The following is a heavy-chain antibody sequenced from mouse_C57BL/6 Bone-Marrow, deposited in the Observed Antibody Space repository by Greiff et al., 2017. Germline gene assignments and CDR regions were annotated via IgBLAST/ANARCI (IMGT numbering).Heavy chain of an antibody. CDR3: ARQANWDWYFDV. V-gene: IGHV5-12*01. Sequence: EVMLVESGGGLVQPGGSLKLSCAASGFTFSDYYMYWVRQTPEKRLEWVAYISNGGGSTYYPDTVKGRFTISRDNAKNTLYLQMSRLKSEDTAMYYCARQANWDWYFDVWGTGTTATVSS. CDR1: GFTFSDYY. D-gene: IGHD4-1*01. J-gene: IGHJ1*03. CDR2: ISNGGGST.